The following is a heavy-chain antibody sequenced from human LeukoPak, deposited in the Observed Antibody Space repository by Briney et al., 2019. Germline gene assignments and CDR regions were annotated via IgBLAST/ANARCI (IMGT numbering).Heavy chain of an antibody. Sequence: GGSLTLSCTASGFTFSAYAMSWVRQSPGKGLEWVSSIGASGGRTYYADSVKGRFTISRDNSKNTLYLQMNSLTAEDTAVYYCAKGSRGSRPYFFDFWGQEILVTVSS. D-gene: IGHD3-10*01. J-gene: IGHJ4*02. CDR3: AKGSRGSRPYFFDF. CDR1: GFTFSAYA. V-gene: IGHV3-23*01. CDR2: IGASGGRT.